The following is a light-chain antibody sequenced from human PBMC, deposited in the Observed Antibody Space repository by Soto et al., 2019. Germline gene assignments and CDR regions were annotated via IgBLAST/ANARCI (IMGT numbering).Light chain of an antibody. Sequence: MTQSPSSLSASVGDRVTITCQASQDISNYLDWYLQKPGQSPQLLIYLGSNRASGVPDRFSGSGSGTDFTLKISRVEAEDVGVYYCMQALQTPPTFGQGTKVEIK. J-gene: IGKJ1*01. V-gene: IGKV2-28*01. CDR3: MQALQTPPT. CDR2: LGS. CDR1: QDISNY.